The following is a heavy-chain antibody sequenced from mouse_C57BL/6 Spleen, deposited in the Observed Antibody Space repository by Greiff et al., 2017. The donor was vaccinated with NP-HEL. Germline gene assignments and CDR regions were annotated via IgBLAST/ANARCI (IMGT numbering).Heavy chain of an antibody. J-gene: IGHJ2*01. CDR3: ARRGKTTYDYDENYFDD. CDR2: IYPRSGNT. CDR1: GYTFTSYG. V-gene: IGHV1-81*01. D-gene: IGHD2-4*01. Sequence: VQLQQSGAELARPGASVKLSCKASGYTFTSYGISWVKQRTGQGLEWIGEIYPRSGNTYYNEKFKGKATLTADKSSSTAYMELRSLTSEDSAVYFGARRGKTTYDYDENYFDDWGQGTTLTVSS.